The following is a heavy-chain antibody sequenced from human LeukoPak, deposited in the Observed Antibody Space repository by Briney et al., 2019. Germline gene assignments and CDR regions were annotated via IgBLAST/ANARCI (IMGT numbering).Heavy chain of an antibody. CDR3: ARVNDYGGNDDAFDI. CDR2: VSSTSRYA. V-gene: IGHV3-21*06. Sequence: GGSLRLSCAASGFTFNTYTLNWVRQAPGKGLEWVSAVSSTSRYAYYADSVKGRFTIFRDNADNSLYLQMNSLRAEDTALYYCARVNDYGGNDDAFDIWGQGTMVTVSS. D-gene: IGHD4-23*01. J-gene: IGHJ3*02. CDR1: GFTFNTYT.